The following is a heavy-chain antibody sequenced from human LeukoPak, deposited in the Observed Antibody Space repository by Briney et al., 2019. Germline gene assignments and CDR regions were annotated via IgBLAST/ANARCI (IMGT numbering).Heavy chain of an antibody. CDR3: ARANYYGSGKKDLDY. J-gene: IGHJ4*02. D-gene: IGHD3-10*01. CDR2: MNPNSGDT. V-gene: IGHV1-8*01. CDR1: GYTFTTYD. Sequence: ASVKVSCKASGYTFTTYDINWVRQATGQGLEWMGWMNPNSGDTGYAQKFQGRVTMTRNTSMSTAYMELNSLRSEDTAVYYCARANYYGSGKKDLDYWGQGTLVTVSS.